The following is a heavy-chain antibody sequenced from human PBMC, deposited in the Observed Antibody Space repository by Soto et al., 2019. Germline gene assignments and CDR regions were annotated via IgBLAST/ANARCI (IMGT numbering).Heavy chain of an antibody. Sequence: GSLRHSCAASGVTFISYSMNWVRQAPGKGLEWVSYISSSSSTIYYADSVKGRFTISRDTAKNSLYLQMDSLRAEDTAMYYCARDSYGDYAFDYWGQGTLVTVSS. CDR2: ISSSSSTI. V-gene: IGHV3-48*01. D-gene: IGHD4-17*01. CDR1: GVTFISYS. CDR3: ARDSYGDYAFDY. J-gene: IGHJ4*02.